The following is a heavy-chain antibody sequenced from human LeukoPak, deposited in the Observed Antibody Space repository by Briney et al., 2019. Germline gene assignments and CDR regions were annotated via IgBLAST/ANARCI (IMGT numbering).Heavy chain of an antibody. D-gene: IGHD6-13*01. J-gene: IGHJ4*02. CDR3: ARVGSSWPHYYFDY. Sequence: SETLSLTCTVSGGSISSSSYWAWIRQPPGKGLEWIGNIYYSGSTYYNPSLKSRVTISVDTSKNHFSLKLSSVTAADTAVYNCARVGSSWPHYYFDYWGQGTLVTVSS. CDR2: IYYSGST. V-gene: IGHV4-39*07. CDR1: GGSISSSSY.